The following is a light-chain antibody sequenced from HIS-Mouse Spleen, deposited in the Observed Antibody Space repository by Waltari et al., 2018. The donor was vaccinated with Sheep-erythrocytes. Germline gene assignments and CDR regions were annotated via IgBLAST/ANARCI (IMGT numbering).Light chain of an antibody. CDR1: SSAVGGYNY. Sequence: QSALTQPRSVSGSPGQSVTISCPGTSSAVGGYNYVSWYQQHPGKAPKLMIYDVSKRPSVVPDRFSGSKSGNTASLTISGLQAEDEADYYCCSYAGSYTLVFGGGTKLTVL. CDR3: CSYAGSYTLV. CDR2: DVS. J-gene: IGLJ2*01. V-gene: IGLV2-11*01.